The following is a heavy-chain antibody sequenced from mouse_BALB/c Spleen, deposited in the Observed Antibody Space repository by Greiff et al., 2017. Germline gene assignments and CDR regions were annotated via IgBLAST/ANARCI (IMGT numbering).Heavy chain of an antibody. CDR1: GYSITSGYY. CDR3: ARDSADWFAY. V-gene: IGHV3-6*02. CDR2: ISYDGSN. J-gene: IGHJ3*01. Sequence: EVQLQESGPGLVKPSQSLSLTCSVTGYSITSGYYWNWIRQFPGNKLEWMGYISYDGSNNYNPSLKNRISITRDTSKNQFFLKLNSVTTEDTATYYCARDSADWFAYWGQGTLVTVSA. D-gene: IGHD6-1*01.